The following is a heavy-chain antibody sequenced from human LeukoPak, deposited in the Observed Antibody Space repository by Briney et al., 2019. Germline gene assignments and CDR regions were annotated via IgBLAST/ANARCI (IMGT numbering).Heavy chain of an antibody. D-gene: IGHD3-22*01. Sequence: ASVKVSCKASGYTVTDYYMHWVRQAPGQGLEWMGRINPNSGGTNYAQKFQGRVTMTRDTSISTVYMELSRLRSDDTAVYYCARVGYYESSGYYEYWGQGTLVTVSS. CDR3: ARVGYYESSGYYEY. CDR2: INPNSGGT. J-gene: IGHJ4*02. V-gene: IGHV1-2*06. CDR1: GYTVTDYY.